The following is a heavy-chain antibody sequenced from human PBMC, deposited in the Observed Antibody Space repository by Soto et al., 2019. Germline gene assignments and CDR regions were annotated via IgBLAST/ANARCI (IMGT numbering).Heavy chain of an antibody. CDR2: ISYDGSNK. CDR1: GFTFSSYG. CDR3: AKDTYYYGSENYFDY. V-gene: IGHV3-30*18. D-gene: IGHD3-10*01. J-gene: IGHJ4*02. Sequence: GGSLRLSCAASGFTFSSYGMHWVRQAPGKGLEWVAVISYDGSNKYYADSVKGRFTISRDNSKNTLYLQMNSLRAEDTAVYYCAKDTYYYGSENYFDYWGQGTLVTVSS.